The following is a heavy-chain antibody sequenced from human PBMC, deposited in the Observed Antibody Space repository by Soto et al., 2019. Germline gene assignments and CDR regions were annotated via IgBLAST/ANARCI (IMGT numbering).Heavy chain of an antibody. CDR2: IWYDGSNK. J-gene: IGHJ6*02. Sequence: QVQLVESGGGVVQPGRSLRLSCAASGFTFSSYGMHWVRQAPGKGLEWVAVIWYDGSNKYYADSVKGRFTISRDNSKNMLYLQMNGLRAEDTAVYYCAIYSSSYGMDVWGQGTTVTVSS. D-gene: IGHD6-6*01. CDR3: AIYSSSYGMDV. V-gene: IGHV3-33*01. CDR1: GFTFSSYG.